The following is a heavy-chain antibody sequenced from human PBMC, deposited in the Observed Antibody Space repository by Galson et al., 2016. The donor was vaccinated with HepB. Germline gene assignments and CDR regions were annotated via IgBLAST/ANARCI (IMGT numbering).Heavy chain of an antibody. Sequence: SLRLSCATSGFTFRFHGMTWVRQAPGKGLEWVSTINDNGANTHYADSVRGRFTISRDNSRSILYLQMNSLRAEDTATYYCVLWELQPFDYWGRGTLVTVSS. CDR3: VLWELQPFDY. V-gene: IGHV3-23*01. J-gene: IGHJ4*02. CDR2: INDNGANT. CDR1: GFTFRFHG. D-gene: IGHD1-26*01.